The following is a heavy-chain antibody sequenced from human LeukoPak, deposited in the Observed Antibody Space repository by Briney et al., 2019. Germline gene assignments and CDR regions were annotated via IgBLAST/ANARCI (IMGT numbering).Heavy chain of an antibody. CDR2: ISGSGGST. J-gene: IGHJ4*02. CDR3: ARGRYIAAALDY. V-gene: IGHV3-23*01. D-gene: IGHD6-13*01. Sequence: PGGSLRLSCAASGFTFGGYAMSWVRQAPGKGLEWVSVISGSGGSTYYADSVKGRFTISRDNSKNTLYLQMNSLRAEDTAVYYCARGRYIAAALDYWGQGTLVTVSS. CDR1: GFTFGGYA.